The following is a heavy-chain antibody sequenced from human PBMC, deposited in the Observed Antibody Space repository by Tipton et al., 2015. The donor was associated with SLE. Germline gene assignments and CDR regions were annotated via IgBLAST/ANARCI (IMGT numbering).Heavy chain of an antibody. CDR1: GGSISSGAYS. Sequence: TLSLTCAVSGGSISSGAYSWNWIRQPPGKGLEWIGYIYHSGVTYYNPPLRSRVTISVDTSKNQLSLKLSSVTAADTAVYYCARGLPGPYYYYYYMDVWGKGTTVTVSS. CDR3: ARGLPGPYYYYYYMDV. V-gene: IGHV4-30-2*01. CDR2: IYHSGVT. J-gene: IGHJ6*03.